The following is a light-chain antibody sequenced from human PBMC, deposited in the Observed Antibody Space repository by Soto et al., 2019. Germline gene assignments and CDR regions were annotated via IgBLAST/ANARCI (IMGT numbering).Light chain of an antibody. Sequence: QSALTQPASVSGSPGQSITIYCTGTSSDIGIYNYVSWYQHHPGKAPKLMIYDVTNRPSGVSNRFSGSKSGITASLTISGLQAEDEADYYCSSYTRSSTLVVFGGGTKLTVL. CDR3: SSYTRSSTLVV. J-gene: IGLJ3*02. CDR2: DVT. V-gene: IGLV2-14*03. CDR1: SSDIGIYNY.